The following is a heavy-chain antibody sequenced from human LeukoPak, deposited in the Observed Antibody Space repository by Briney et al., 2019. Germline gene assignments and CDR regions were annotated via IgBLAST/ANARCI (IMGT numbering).Heavy chain of an antibody. CDR1: GGTFTSHS. CDR3: AKAVVTTTNWYFDL. D-gene: IGHD4-23*01. CDR2: LIPGVTSA. J-gene: IGHJ2*01. V-gene: IGHV1-69*05. Sequence: SVKVSCKASGGTFTSHSINWLRQAPGQGLEWVGGLIPGVTSANYAQRFEDTVRITTDESKTTVYLGLSSPTSEDTAVYYCAKAVVTTTNWYFDLWGQGTLVTVSS.